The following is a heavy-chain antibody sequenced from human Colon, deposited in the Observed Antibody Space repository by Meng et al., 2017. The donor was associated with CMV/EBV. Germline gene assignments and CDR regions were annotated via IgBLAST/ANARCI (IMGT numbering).Heavy chain of an antibody. CDR1: GFILSLYD. D-gene: IGHD3-3*01. V-gene: IGHV3-30*02. CDR3: ARDTWYYDFWSGHIGGYGMDV. J-gene: IGHJ6*02. Sequence: GESLKISCETSGFILSLYDIHWVRQAPGKGLEWVAFTRYDGNYERYIDAVKGRYTISRDKSKSTVYLQMNSLRGEDTAVYYCARDTWYYDFWSGHIGGYGMDVWGQGTTVTVSS. CDR2: TRYDGNYE.